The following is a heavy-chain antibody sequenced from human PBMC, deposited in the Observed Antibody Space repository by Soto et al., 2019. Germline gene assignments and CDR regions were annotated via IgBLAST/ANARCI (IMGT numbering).Heavy chain of an antibody. D-gene: IGHD4-17*01. Sequence: PSETLSLTCTVSGGSISSSSYYWGWIRQPPGKGLEWIGSIYYSGSTYYNPSLKSRVTISVDTSKNQFSLKLSSVTAADTAVYYCARHSYSDYEGYNWFVPWGQGTLVTVSS. CDR2: IYYSGST. CDR3: ARHSYSDYEGYNWFVP. V-gene: IGHV4-39*01. CDR1: GGSISSSSYY. J-gene: IGHJ5*02.